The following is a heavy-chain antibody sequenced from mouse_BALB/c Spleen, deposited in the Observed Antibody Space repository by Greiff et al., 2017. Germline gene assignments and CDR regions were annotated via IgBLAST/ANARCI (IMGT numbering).Heavy chain of an antibody. Sequence: EVQGVESGGDLVKPGGSLKLSCAASGFTFSSYGMSWVRQTPDKRLDWVATISSCGSYTYYPDSVKGRFTISRDNTKNTLYLQMSSLKSEDTAMYYCAKRDGYLQGAYWGQGTLVTVSA. CDR1: GFTFSSYG. V-gene: IGHV5-6*01. CDR2: ISSCGSYT. CDR3: AKRDGYLQGAY. D-gene: IGHD2-3*01. J-gene: IGHJ3*01.